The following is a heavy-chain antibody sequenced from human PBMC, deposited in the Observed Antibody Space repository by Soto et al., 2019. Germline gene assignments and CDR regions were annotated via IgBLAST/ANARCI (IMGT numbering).Heavy chain of an antibody. CDR3: ARQGEYNYGSNDY. J-gene: IGHJ4*02. D-gene: IGHD5-18*01. CDR2: IYPDDSDT. Sequence: SGESLKISCKGSGYSFTNYWIGWVRQMPGKGLEWVGIIYPDDSDTRYSPSFQGQVTFSADKSISTAYLQWSSLKASDTAMYYCARQGEYNYGSNDYWGQGTLVTVSS. CDR1: GYSFTNYW. V-gene: IGHV5-51*01.